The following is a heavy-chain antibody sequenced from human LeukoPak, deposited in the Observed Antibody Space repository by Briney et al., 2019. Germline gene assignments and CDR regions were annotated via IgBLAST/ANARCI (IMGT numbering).Heavy chain of an antibody. CDR1: GHTFITYG. CDR2: ISAYNGDT. CDR3: ARDGKFYYGSGTYYYYYGMDV. Sequence: ASVKVSCKASGHTFITYGISWVRQAPGQGLEWMGWISAYNGDTNYAQRLQGRVTMTTDTSTSTAYMELRSLRSDDTAVYYCARDGKFYYGSGTYYYYYGMDVWGQGTTVTVSS. D-gene: IGHD3-10*01. V-gene: IGHV1-18*01. J-gene: IGHJ6*02.